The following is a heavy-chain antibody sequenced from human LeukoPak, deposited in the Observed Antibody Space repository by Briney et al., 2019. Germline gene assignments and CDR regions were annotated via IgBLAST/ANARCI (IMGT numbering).Heavy chain of an antibody. CDR2: ISSSSSYI. V-gene: IGHV3-21*01. J-gene: IGHJ4*02. D-gene: IGHD1-26*01. CDR1: GFTFSSFS. Sequence: PGGSLRLSCAASGFTFSSFSMNWVRQAPGKGLEWVSSISSSSSYIYYADSVKGRFTISRDNAKNSLYLQMNSLRAEDTAVYYCAKAPWELLSADGGCFDYWGQGTLVTVSS. CDR3: AKAPWELLSADGGCFDY.